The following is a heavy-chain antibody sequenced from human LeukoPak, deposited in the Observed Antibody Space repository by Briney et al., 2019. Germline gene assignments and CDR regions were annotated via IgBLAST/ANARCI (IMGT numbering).Heavy chain of an antibody. CDR3: ARDPRGYCSGGSCYSGYFDY. V-gene: IGHV3-33*01. J-gene: IGHJ4*02. CDR2: IWHDGSNK. Sequence: GRSLRLSCEASGFTFSSYGMHWVRQAPGKGLEWVAVIWHDGSNKYYAHSVKGRFTISRDNSKNTLYLQMNSLRAEDTAVYYCARDPRGYCSGGSCYSGYFDYWGQGTLVTVSS. CDR1: GFTFSSYG. D-gene: IGHD2-15*01.